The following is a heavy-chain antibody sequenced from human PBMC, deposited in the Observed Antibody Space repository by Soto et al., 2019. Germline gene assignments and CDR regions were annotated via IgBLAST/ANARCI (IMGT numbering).Heavy chain of an antibody. CDR2: IIPIFGTA. CDR3: ARDLDPYYYDSSGSGIFDY. V-gene: IGHV1-69*13. D-gene: IGHD3-22*01. Sequence: SVKVSCKASGGTFSSYAISWVRQAPGQGLEWMGGIIPIFGTANYAQKFQGRVTITADESTSTAYMELSSLRSEDTAVYYCARDLDPYYYDSSGSGIFDYWGQGTQVTVSS. CDR1: GGTFSSYA. J-gene: IGHJ4*02.